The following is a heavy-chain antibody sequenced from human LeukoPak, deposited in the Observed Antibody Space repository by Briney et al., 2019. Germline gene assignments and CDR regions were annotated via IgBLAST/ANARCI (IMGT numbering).Heavy chain of an antibody. CDR3: AKGSWYKDNWFDP. V-gene: IGHV6-1*01. CDR1: GDNFSNNSAA. D-gene: IGHD6-13*01. CDR2: TYYRSKWYN. Sequence: SQTLSLTCAISGDNFSNNSAAWNWIRQSPSRGLEWLGRTYYRSKWYNDYAVSVKSRITINPDTSKNQFSLQLNSVTPEDTAVYYCAKGSWYKDNWFDPWGQGTLVTVSS. J-gene: IGHJ5*02.